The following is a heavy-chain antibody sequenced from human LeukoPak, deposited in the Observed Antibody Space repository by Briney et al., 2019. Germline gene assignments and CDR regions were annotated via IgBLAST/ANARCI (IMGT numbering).Heavy chain of an antibody. CDR1: GGSISNYY. V-gene: IGHV4-4*09. J-gene: IGHJ4*02. CDR2: IYSSGST. Sequence: SETLSLTCTVSGGSISNYYWSWIRQPPGKGLEWIGFIYSSGSTNYNPSLKSRVTISVDTSNNQFSVKLSSVTAADTAVYYCARRKGDGSNTFDYWGQGTLVTVSS. D-gene: IGHD1-26*01. CDR3: ARRKGDGSNTFDY.